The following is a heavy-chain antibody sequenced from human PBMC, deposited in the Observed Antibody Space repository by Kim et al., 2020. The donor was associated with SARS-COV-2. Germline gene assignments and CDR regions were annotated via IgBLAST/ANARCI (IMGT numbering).Heavy chain of an antibody. CDR1: GFTFSSYS. J-gene: IGHJ4*02. D-gene: IGHD3-3*01. V-gene: IGHV3-21*01. CDR2: ISSSSSYI. CDR3: ARDSRLIKFLDY. Sequence: GGSLRLSCAASGFTFSSYSMNWVRQAPGKGLEWVSSISSSSSYIYYADSVKGRFTISRDNAKNSLYLQMNSLRAEDTAVYYCARDSRLIKFLDYWGQGTLVTVSS.